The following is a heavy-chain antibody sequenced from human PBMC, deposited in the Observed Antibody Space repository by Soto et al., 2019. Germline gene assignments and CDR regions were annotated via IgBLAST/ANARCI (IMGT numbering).Heavy chain of an antibody. Sequence: QVQLVESGGGVVQPGRSLRLSCAASGFTFSSYGMHWVRQAPGKGLEWVAVIWYDGSNKYYADSVNGRFTISRDNSKNTLYLQRKSLRAEDTAVYYCARDRIDGDYHYYYYGMDVWGQGTTVTVFS. CDR2: IWYDGSNK. CDR3: ARDRIDGDYHYYYYGMDV. J-gene: IGHJ6*02. CDR1: GFTFSSYG. D-gene: IGHD4-17*01. V-gene: IGHV3-33*01.